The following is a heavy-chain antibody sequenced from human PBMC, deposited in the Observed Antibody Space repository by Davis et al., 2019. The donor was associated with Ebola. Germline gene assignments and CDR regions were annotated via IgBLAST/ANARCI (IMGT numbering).Heavy chain of an antibody. D-gene: IGHD3-9*01. Sequence: ASVKVSCKTSGGTFTNYAVNWVRQATGQGLEWMGWMNPNSGNTGYAQKFQGRVTMTRNTSISTAYMELSSLRSEDTAVYYCARGTLRYFDWLLYYFDYWGQGTLVTVSS. CDR2: MNPNSGNT. CDR3: ARGTLRYFDWLLYYFDY. CDR1: GGTFTNYA. V-gene: IGHV1-8*01. J-gene: IGHJ4*02.